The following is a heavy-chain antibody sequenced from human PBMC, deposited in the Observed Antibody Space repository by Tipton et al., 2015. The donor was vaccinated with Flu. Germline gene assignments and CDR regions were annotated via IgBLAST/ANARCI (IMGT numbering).Heavy chain of an antibody. Sequence: LRLSCAVSGDSISSDYYWGWIRQFPGRGLEWIGYIYNNQHTKYNPSLKSRVTVSVDPSMSQFSLRLTSVTAADTAVYYCARDPSLGMPDYFDSWGQGILVTASS. D-gene: IGHD2-2*01. CDR3: ARDPSLGMPDYFDS. CDR2: IYNNQHT. J-gene: IGHJ4*02. CDR1: GDSISSDYY. V-gene: IGHV4-28*03.